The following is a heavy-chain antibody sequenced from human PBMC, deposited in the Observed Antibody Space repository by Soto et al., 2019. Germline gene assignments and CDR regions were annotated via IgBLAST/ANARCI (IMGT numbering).Heavy chain of an antibody. V-gene: IGHV3-7*01. J-gene: IGHJ4*02. CDR2: IKQDGSEK. CDR3: ASVGYYDFWSGYYTPWGFDY. D-gene: IGHD3-3*01. Sequence: EVQLVESGGGLVQPGGSLRLSCAASGFTFSSYWMSWVRQAPGKGLEWVANIKQDGSEKYYVDSVKGRFTISRDNAKNSLYLQMNSLRAEDTAVYYCASVGYYDFWSGYYTPWGFDYWGQGTLVTVFS. CDR1: GFTFSSYW.